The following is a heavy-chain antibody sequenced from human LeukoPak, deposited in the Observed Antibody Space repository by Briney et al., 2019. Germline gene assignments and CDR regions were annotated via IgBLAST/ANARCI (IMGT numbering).Heavy chain of an antibody. Sequence: PGRSLRLSCAASGFTFDDYAMHWVRQAPGKGLEWVSGISWNSGSIGYADSVKGRFTISRDNAKNSLYLQMNSLRAEDTALYYCAKQWELGFDYWGQGTLVTVSS. CDR3: AKQWELGFDY. CDR1: GFTFDDYA. D-gene: IGHD1-26*01. CDR2: ISWNSGSI. V-gene: IGHV3-9*01. J-gene: IGHJ4*02.